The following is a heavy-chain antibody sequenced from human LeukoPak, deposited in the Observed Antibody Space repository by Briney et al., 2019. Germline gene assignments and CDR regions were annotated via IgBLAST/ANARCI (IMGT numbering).Heavy chain of an antibody. CDR2: ISAYNGNT. CDR3: ASNLNYYYYYMDV. Sequence: AAVKVSCKASGYTFTSYGISWVRQAPGQGLEWMGWISAYNGNTNYARKLQGRVTMTTDTSTSTAYMELRSLRSDDTAVYYCASNLNYYYYYMDVWGKGTTVTVSS. CDR1: GYTFTSYG. V-gene: IGHV1-18*01. J-gene: IGHJ6*03.